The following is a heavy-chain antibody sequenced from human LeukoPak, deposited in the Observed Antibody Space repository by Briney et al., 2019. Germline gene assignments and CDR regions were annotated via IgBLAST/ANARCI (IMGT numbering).Heavy chain of an antibody. V-gene: IGHV3-74*01. Sequence: PGGSLRLSCAASGFTFSGYWMHWVRQAPGKGLVWISRINSDGSTTNYAGSVKGRFTISKDNAKKTLYLQMNRLRAEDTAVYYCASRATVSTWAYYYYYMDVWGRGTTVTVSS. CDR3: ASRATVSTWAYYYYYMDV. D-gene: IGHD4-17*01. J-gene: IGHJ6*03. CDR1: GFTFSGYW. CDR2: INSDGSTT.